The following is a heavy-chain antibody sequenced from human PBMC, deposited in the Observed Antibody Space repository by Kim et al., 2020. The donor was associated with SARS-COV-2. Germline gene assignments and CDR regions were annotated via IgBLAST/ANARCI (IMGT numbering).Heavy chain of an antibody. J-gene: IGHJ6*02. V-gene: IGHV1-46*01. CDR2: INPSDGRT. Sequence: ASVKVSCKASGYSFTSYFIHWVRQAPGQGPEWMGIINPSDGRTSYAENFQGRVTMTRDTSTSTVYMELSSLIPDDTAVYFCARTMVRGVIFYYYVLDVWGQGTTVTVSS. CDR3: ARTMVRGVIFYYYVLDV. CDR1: GYSFTSYF. D-gene: IGHD3-10*01.